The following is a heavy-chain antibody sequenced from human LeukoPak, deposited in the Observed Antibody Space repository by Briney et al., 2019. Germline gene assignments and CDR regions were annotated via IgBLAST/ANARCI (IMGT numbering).Heavy chain of an antibody. V-gene: IGHV4-59*11. CDR3: AREGGVARPGLDY. Sequence: SETLSLTCSVSGGSISNHYWSWIGQAPGKTLEYIGNIYSRWSTYYNPSLKSLLTISLDTSQNQFSRRLTSVGAADTAVYYCAREGGVARPGLDYWGQGTLVAVSS. CDR1: GGSISNHY. J-gene: IGHJ4*02. D-gene: IGHD6-6*01. CDR2: IYSRWST.